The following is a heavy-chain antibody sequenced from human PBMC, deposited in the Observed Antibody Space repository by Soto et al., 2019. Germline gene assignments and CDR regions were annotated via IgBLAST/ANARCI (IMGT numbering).Heavy chain of an antibody. CDR1: GYTFTSYA. CDR3: ERDLGGWPDY. D-gene: IGHD2-15*01. CDR2: INAGNGNT. V-gene: IGHV1-3*01. J-gene: IGHJ4*02. Sequence: ASVKVSCKASGYTFTSYAMHWVRQAPGQRLEWIGWINAGNGNTKYSQKFQGRVTITRDTSASTAYMKKSSLRSEDKAVYYYERDLGGWPDYWGQGTLVTVSS.